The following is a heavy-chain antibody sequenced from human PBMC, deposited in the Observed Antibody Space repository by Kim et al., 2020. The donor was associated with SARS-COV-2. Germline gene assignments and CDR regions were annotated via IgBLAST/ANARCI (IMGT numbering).Heavy chain of an antibody. CDR3: AKEYYDILTGYYFYGMDV. V-gene: IGHV3-30*18. J-gene: IGHJ6*02. CDR2: ISYDGSNK. D-gene: IGHD3-9*01. CDR1: GFTFSSYG. Sequence: GGSLRLSCAASGFTFSSYGMHWVRQAPGKGLEWVAVISYDGSNKYYADSVKGRFTISRDNSKNTLYLQMNSLRAEDTAVYYCAKEYYDILTGYYFYGMDVWGQGTTVTVSS.